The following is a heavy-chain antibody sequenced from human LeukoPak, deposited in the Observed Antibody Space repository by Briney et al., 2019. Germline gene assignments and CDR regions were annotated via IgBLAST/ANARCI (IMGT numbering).Heavy chain of an antibody. J-gene: IGHJ4*02. D-gene: IGHD5-12*01. Sequence: ASVKVSCKASGYTFSSYTLSWLRQAPGQGLEWMGWINTNTGTPTYAQGFTGRFVFSLDSSVSTAYLQISSLQAEDIAVYYCVRQYSGYESLYFDSWGQGTLVTVSS. V-gene: IGHV7-4-1*02. CDR3: VRQYSGYESLYFDS. CDR1: GYTFSSYT. CDR2: INTNTGTP.